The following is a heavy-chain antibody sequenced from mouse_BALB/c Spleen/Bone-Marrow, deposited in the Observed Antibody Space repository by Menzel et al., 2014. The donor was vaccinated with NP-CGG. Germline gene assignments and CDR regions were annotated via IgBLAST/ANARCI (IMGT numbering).Heavy chain of an antibody. CDR2: IDPANGNT. CDR3: ARWEYYAMDY. D-gene: IGHD4-1*01. CDR1: GFNIKDTY. V-gene: IGHV14-3*02. J-gene: IGHJ4*01. Sequence: EVQLQESGAELVKPGASVKLSCTASGFNIKDTYMHWVKQRPEQGLEWIGRIDPANGNTKYDPKFQGKATITADTSSNTAYLQLSSLTSEDATFYYCARWEYYAMDYWGQGTSVTVSS.